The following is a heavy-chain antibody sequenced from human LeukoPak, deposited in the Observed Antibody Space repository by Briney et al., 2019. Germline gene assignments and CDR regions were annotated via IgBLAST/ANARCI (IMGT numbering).Heavy chain of an antibody. J-gene: IGHJ5*02. CDR3: ARVGGSSGWNLGWFDP. CDR1: GFTFSSYG. Sequence: PGGSLRLSCAASGFTFSSYGMHWVRQAPGKGLKWVSVISYDGSNKYYADSVKGRFTISRDNFKNTLYVQMNSLRAEDTAVYYCARVGGSSGWNLGWFDPWGQGTLVTVSS. V-gene: IGHV3-30*19. D-gene: IGHD6-19*01. CDR2: ISYDGSNK.